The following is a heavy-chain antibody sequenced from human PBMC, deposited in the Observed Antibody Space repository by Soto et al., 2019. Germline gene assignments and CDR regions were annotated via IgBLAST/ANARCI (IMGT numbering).Heavy chain of an antibody. Sequence: SETLSLTCAVYGGSFSGYYWSWIRQPPGKGLEWMGEINHSGSTNYNPSLKSRVTISVDTSKNQFSLKLSSVTAADTAVYYCASSTTYYDFWSGSNYYYYYGMDVWGQGTTVT. CDR2: INHSGST. J-gene: IGHJ6*02. V-gene: IGHV4-34*01. CDR1: GGSFSGYY. CDR3: ASSTTYYDFWSGSNYYYYYGMDV. D-gene: IGHD3-3*01.